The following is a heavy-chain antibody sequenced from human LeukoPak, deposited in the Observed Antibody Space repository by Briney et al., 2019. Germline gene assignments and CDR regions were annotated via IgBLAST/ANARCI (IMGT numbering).Heavy chain of an antibody. J-gene: IGHJ3*02. CDR2: VSSSSSTI. CDR3: ARDQSFRDPLHQNAFDI. D-gene: IGHD2-2*01. Sequence: GGSLRLSCAASGFTFSSSSRSCVREAPGKGRGWGSYVSSSSSTIYYADSVKGRFTISRDNAKNSLYLQMNSLRAEDTAVYYCARDQSFRDPLHQNAFDIWGQGTMVTVSS. CDR1: GFTFSSSS. V-gene: IGHV3-48*04.